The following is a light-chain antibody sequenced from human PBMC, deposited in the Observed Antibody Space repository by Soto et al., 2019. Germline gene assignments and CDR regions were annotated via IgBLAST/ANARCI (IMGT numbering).Light chain of an antibody. V-gene: IGKV3-20*01. CDR2: GAS. CDR3: QQYGSSPGT. CDR1: QSVSSSY. Sequence: EIVLTQSPGTLSLSPGDRATLSCRASQSVSSSYLAWYQQKPGQAPRLLIYGASSRATGIPGRCSGSGSGTDFTLTISRLEAEDFAVYYCQQYGSSPGTFGPGTKVDIK. J-gene: IGKJ3*01.